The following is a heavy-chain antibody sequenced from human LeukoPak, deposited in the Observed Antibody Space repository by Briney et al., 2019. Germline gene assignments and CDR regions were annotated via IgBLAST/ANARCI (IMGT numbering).Heavy chain of an antibody. V-gene: IGHV1-69*13. CDR2: IIPIFGTA. CDR1: GGTFSSYA. D-gene: IGHD3-22*01. CDR3: AGPGGYYYDSSGYHYYYYMDV. Sequence: SVKVSCKASGGTFSSYAISWVRQAPGQGLEWMGGIIPIFGTANYAQKFQGRVTITADESTSTAYMELSSLRSEDTAVYYCAGPGGYYYDSSGYHYYYYMDVWGKGTTVTVSS. J-gene: IGHJ6*03.